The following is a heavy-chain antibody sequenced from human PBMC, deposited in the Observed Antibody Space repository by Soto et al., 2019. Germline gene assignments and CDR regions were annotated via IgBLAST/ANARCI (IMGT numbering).Heavy chain of an antibody. CDR1: GGSFSAYY. CDR3: ARGPRQVAAANYYSSYFGLDV. V-gene: IGHV4-34*01. J-gene: IGHJ6*02. Sequence: PSETLSLTCAAYGGSFSAYYWTWVRQAPGKRPEWIGEIYHRGSTNYSPSLKSRVTMSLDTSKIQFSLRLTSVTAADTAVYYCARGPRQVAAANYYSSYFGLDVWGQGTTVTVSS. CDR2: IYHRGST. D-gene: IGHD2-15*01.